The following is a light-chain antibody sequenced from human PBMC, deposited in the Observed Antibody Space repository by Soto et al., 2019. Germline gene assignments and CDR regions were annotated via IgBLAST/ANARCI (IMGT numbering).Light chain of an antibody. J-gene: IGLJ1*01. CDR3: NSYAGSNSFV. Sequence: QSALTQPPSASGSPGQSVTISCTGTSSDVGGYNYVSWYQQHPGKAPKLIIYEVSQRPSGVPDRFSGSKSGYTASLTVSGLQAEDEADYDCNSYAGSNSFVFGTGTKVTGL. V-gene: IGLV2-8*01. CDR1: SSDVGGYNY. CDR2: EVS.